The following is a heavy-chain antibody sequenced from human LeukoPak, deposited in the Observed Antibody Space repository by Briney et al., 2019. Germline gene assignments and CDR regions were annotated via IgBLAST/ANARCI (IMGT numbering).Heavy chain of an antibody. Sequence: ASVTVSCKASGYTFTGYYMHWVRQAPGQGLEWMGWINPNSGGTNYAQKFQGRVTMTRDTSISTAYMELSRLRSDDTAVYYCARDGVPAASRAYDSSGYYPLDYWGQGTLVTVSS. D-gene: IGHD3-22*01. V-gene: IGHV1-2*02. CDR2: INPNSGGT. CDR1: GYTFTGYY. J-gene: IGHJ4*02. CDR3: ARDGVPAASRAYDSSGYYPLDY.